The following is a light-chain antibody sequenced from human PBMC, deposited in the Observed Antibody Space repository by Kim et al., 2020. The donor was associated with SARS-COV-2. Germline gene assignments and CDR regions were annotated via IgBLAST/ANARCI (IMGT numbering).Light chain of an antibody. V-gene: IGKV1-5*03. CDR3: QQYNSYST. Sequence: DIQMTQSPSTLSASVGDRVTITCRASQSISDWLAWYQQKPGKAPKLLIYKASSLESEVPSRFSGSGFGTEFTLTISSLQPDDFATYYCQQYNSYSTFGQGTKVDIK. CDR2: KAS. J-gene: IGKJ1*01. CDR1: QSISDW.